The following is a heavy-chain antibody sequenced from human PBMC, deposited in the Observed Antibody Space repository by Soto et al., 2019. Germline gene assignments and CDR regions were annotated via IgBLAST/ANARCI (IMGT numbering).Heavy chain of an antibody. CDR2: INPISGGT. Sequence: VSVKVDSKASGYTLTGYYMQWGRKATEKGLAWMGWINPISGGTSYAQKLQGRVTVTRDTSISTAYMELSSLRSDDTAVYYCARDRSTRCGARRGDYYYGMDVCAQGTTVTVSS. CDR1: GYTLTGYY. J-gene: IGHJ6*02. D-gene: IGHD3-10*02. CDR3: ARDRSTRCGARRGDYYYGMDV. V-gene: IGHV1-2*02.